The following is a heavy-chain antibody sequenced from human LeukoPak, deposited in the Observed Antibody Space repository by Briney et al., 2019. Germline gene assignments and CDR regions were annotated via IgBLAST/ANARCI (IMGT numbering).Heavy chain of an antibody. Sequence: SQTLSLTCASSGDSVSSNSAAWNWIRQSPSRGLEWLGRTYYRSKWYNDYAVSVKSRITINPDTSKNQFSLQLNSVTPEDTAVYYCARDIQIELGIRSYDAFDIWGQGTMVTVSS. CDR1: GDSVSSNSAA. D-gene: IGHD7-27*01. CDR3: ARDIQIELGIRSYDAFDI. J-gene: IGHJ3*02. CDR2: TYYRSKWYN. V-gene: IGHV6-1*01.